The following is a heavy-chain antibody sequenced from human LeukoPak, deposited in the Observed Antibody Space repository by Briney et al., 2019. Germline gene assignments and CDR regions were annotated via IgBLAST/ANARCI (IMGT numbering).Heavy chain of an antibody. D-gene: IGHD3-3*01. CDR2: IKQDGSEK. J-gene: IGHJ6*02. CDR1: GFIFSNAY. V-gene: IGHV3-7*01. CDR3: ARDRLDYDFWSGSLGGYYYGMDV. Sequence: GGSLRLSCVASGFIFSNAYMSWVRQAPGKGLEWVANIKQDGSEKYYVDSVKGRFTISRDNAKNSLYLQMNSLRAEDTAVYYCARDRLDYDFWSGSLGGYYYGMDVWDQGTTVTVSS.